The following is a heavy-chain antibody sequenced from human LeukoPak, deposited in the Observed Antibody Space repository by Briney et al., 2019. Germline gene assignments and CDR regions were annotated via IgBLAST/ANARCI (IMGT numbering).Heavy chain of an antibody. V-gene: IGHV3-7*05. D-gene: IGHD1-14*01. J-gene: IGHJ3*02. CDR3: ARDQSIPNLDAFDI. CDR1: GFMFRSYW. Sequence: GGSLRLSCAASGFMFRSYWMTWVRQAPGKGLEWVANIKQDGSEKNYLESVRGRFTISRDDARNSLYLQMNSLRVEDTAVYYCARDQSIPNLDAFDIWGQGTMVTVSS. CDR2: IKQDGSEK.